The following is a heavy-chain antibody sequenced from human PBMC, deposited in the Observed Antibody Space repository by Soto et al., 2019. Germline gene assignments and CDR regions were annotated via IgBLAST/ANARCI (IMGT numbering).Heavy chain of an antibody. CDR3: AKGFDVRGNWYFDL. Sequence: GGSLRLSCAASGFTFSSYGMHWVRQAPGKGLEWVAVISYDGNHKYYADSVKGRFTVSRDNSKNTLYLQMNSLRAEDTAVYYCAKGFDVRGNWYFDLWGRGTLVTVSS. CDR1: GFTFSSYG. D-gene: IGHD2-15*01. V-gene: IGHV3-30*18. CDR2: ISYDGNHK. J-gene: IGHJ2*01.